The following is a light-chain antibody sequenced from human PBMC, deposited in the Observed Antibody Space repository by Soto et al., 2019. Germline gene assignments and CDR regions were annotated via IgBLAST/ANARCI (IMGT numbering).Light chain of an antibody. Sequence: EIVLTQSPGTLSLSPGERATLSCRASQSVSSSYLAWYQQKPGQAPRLLIYGASRRATGIPDRFSGSGSGTDFTLTISRLEPEDFAVYYCQQYGSSPWTFGKETKVEIK. CDR1: QSVSSSY. J-gene: IGKJ1*01. V-gene: IGKV3-20*01. CDR2: GAS. CDR3: QQYGSSPWT.